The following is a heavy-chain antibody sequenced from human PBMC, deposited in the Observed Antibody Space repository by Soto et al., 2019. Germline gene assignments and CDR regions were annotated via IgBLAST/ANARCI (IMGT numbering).Heavy chain of an antibody. CDR2: ISAYNGNT. Sequence: AGKVPCKACGYSIVDYGMTWGRQAPGQGLEWMGWISAYNGNTNYAQKFQGRIAMTTDTTTSTAHMELRSLRSDDTAVYYRAPDSIRYPYTALFRALFVWG. CDR1: GYSIVDYG. V-gene: IGHV1-18*01. J-gene: IGHJ6*01. CDR3: APDSIRYPYTALFRALFV. D-gene: IGHD2-21*01.